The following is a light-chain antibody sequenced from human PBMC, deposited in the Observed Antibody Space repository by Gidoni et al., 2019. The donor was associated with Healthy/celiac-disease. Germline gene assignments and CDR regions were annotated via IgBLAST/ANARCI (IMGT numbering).Light chain of an antibody. CDR2: AAS. J-gene: IGKJ1*01. V-gene: IGKV1-39*01. Sequence: DIQMTQSPSSLSASVGDRVTITCRASQSISSYLNWYQQKPGKAPKLLIYAASSLQSGVPSRFSGRGSGTDFTLTISSLQPEDFATYFCQQSYSIFWTFGQGTKVEIK. CDR3: QQSYSIFWT. CDR1: QSISSY.